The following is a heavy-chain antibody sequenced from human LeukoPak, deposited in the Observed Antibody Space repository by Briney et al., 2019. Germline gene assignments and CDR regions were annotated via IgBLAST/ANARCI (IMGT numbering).Heavy chain of an antibody. CDR1: GYTFTSYD. D-gene: IGHD2-2*01. Sequence: GASVTVSCKASGYTFTSYDINWERQAPGPGLEWMGWMNPNSGNTGYAQKFQGRVTMTRNTSISTAYMELSSLRSEDTAVYYCARYCSSTSCNADDWGQGTLVTVSS. CDR3: ARYCSSTSCNADD. V-gene: IGHV1-8*01. CDR2: MNPNSGNT. J-gene: IGHJ4*02.